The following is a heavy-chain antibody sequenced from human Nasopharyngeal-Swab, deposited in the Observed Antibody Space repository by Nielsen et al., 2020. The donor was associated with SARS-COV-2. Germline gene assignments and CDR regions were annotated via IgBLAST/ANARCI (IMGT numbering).Heavy chain of an antibody. CDR1: GFSLSTSGVG. J-gene: IGHJ6*02. V-gene: IGHV2-5*02. Sequence: SGPTLVKPPQTLTLTCTFSGFSLSTSGVGVGWIRQPPGKALEWLALIYWDDDKRYSPSLKSRLTITKDTSKNQVVLTMTNMDPVDTATYYCAHSKQLGYYYYYGMDVWGQGTTVTVSS. CDR3: AHSKQLGYYYYYGMDV. CDR2: IYWDDDK. D-gene: IGHD6-13*01.